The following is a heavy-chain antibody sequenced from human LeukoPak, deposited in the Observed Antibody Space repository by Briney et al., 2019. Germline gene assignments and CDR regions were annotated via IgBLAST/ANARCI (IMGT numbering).Heavy chain of an antibody. V-gene: IGHV1-18*01. CDR1: GYTFSSYG. D-gene: IGHD1-7*01. Sequence: ASVKVSCKASGYTFSSYGISWVRQAPGQGLEWMGWISPYNGNTNYAQKFQGRVTLTTGTSTNTAYMELKSLTSDDTAVYYCATTRPVSGTSPGYWGHGTLVTVSS. J-gene: IGHJ4*01. CDR2: ISPYNGNT. CDR3: ATTRPVSGTSPGY.